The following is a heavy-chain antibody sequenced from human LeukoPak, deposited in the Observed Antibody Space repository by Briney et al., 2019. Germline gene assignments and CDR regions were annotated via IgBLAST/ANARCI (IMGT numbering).Heavy chain of an antibody. CDR2: ISGSGGST. D-gene: IGHD3-22*01. CDR3: AKVDNSYYYDSSGYYPDY. V-gene: IGHV3-23*01. J-gene: IGHJ4*02. Sequence: GGSLRLSCAAFGFTFSSYAMSWVRQAPGKGLEWVSAISGSGGSTYYADSVKGRFTISRDNSKNTLYLQMNSLRAEDTAVYYCAKVDNSYYYDSSGYYPDYWGQGTLVTVSS. CDR1: GFTFSSYA.